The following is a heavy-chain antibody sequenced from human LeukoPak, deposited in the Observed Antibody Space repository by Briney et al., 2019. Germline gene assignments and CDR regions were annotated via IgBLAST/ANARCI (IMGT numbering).Heavy chain of an antibody. J-gene: IGHJ4*02. CDR2: ISWNNGSI. Sequence: GGSLRLSCAASGFTFDDYAMHWVRQAPGKGLEWVSGISWNNGSIGYADPVKGRFTISRDNAKNSLYLQMNSLRAEDTALYYCAKAAGEGPNYYDGSGYYYDFDYWGQGTLVTVSS. D-gene: IGHD3-22*01. CDR3: AKAAGEGPNYYDGSGYYYDFDY. V-gene: IGHV3-9*01. CDR1: GFTFDDYA.